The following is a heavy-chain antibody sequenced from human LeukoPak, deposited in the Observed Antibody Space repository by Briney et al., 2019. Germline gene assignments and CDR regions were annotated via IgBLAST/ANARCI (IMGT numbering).Heavy chain of an antibody. V-gene: IGHV1-46*01. CDR2: INPSGGST. Sequence: GASVKVSCKASGYTFTSYYMHWVRQAPGQGLEWMGIINPSGGSTSYEQKFQGRVTMTRDMSTSTVYMELSSLRSEDTAVYYCARGGMVYALGIRSSGCPREIWGQGTLVTVSS. CDR3: ARGGMVYALGIRSSGCPREI. J-gene: IGHJ4*02. CDR1: GYTFTSYY. D-gene: IGHD2-8*01.